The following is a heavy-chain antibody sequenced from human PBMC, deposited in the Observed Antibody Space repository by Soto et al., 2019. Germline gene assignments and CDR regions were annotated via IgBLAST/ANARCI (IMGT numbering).Heavy chain of an antibody. CDR2: IYHSVST. CDR1: GGSISSGGYS. Sequence: QLQLQESGSGLVKPSQTLSLTCAVSGGSISSGGYSWSWLRQPPGKGLEWIGYIYHSVSTYYNPSLKSRVTISVDRSKNQFSLKLSSVTAADTAVYYCAGGIAARPLGYWGQGTLVTVSA. J-gene: IGHJ4*02. V-gene: IGHV4-30-2*01. D-gene: IGHD6-6*01. CDR3: AGGIAARPLGY.